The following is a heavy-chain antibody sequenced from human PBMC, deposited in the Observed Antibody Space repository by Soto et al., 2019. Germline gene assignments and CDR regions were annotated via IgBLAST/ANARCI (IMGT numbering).Heavy chain of an antibody. J-gene: IGHJ6*02. D-gene: IGHD3-10*01. CDR2: XWYDGSNK. Sequence: GXGLEWVAVXWYDGSNKYYADSVKGRFTISRDNSKNTLYLQMNSLRAEDTAVYYCARGNTMVRGVIITSGYYYYGMDVWGQGTTVTVSS. V-gene: IGHV3-33*01. CDR3: ARGNTMVRGVIITSGYYYYGMDV.